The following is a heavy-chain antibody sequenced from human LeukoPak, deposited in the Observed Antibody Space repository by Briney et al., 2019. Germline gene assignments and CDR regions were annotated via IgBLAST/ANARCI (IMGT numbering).Heavy chain of an antibody. CDR3: AKDSGGWSRDTYYFDY. CDR2: ISYDGSNK. V-gene: IGHV3-30*18. J-gene: IGHJ4*02. D-gene: IGHD6-19*01. Sequence: GGSLRLSCAASGFSFSIYGMHWVRQAPGKGLEWVAVISYDGSNKYYADSVKGRFTISRDNSKNTLYLQMNSLRAEDTAVYYCAKDSGGWSRDTYYFDYWGQGTLVTVSS. CDR1: GFSFSIYG.